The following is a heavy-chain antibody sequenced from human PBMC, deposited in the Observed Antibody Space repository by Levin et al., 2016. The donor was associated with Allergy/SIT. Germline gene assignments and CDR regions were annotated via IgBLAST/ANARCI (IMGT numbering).Heavy chain of an antibody. J-gene: IGHJ6*02. Sequence: WIRQPPGKGLEWIGSIYYSGNTYYNPSLKSRVTISVDTSKNQLSLKLTSVTAADTAVYYCASNGVIAAASYYFYGVDVWGQGTTVTVSS. CDR2: IYYSGNT. D-gene: IGHD6-13*01. CDR3: ASNGVIAAASYYFYGVDV. V-gene: IGHV4-39*01.